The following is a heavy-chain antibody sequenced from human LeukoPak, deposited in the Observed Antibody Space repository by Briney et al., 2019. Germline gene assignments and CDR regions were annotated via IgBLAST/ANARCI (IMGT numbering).Heavy chain of an antibody. D-gene: IGHD2-2*01. V-gene: IGHV4-34*01. CDR1: GGSFSGYY. J-gene: IGHJ6*03. CDR2: INHSGST. Sequence: PSETLSLTCAVYGGSFSGYYWSWIRQPPGKGLEWIGEINHSGSTNYNPSLKSRVTISVDTSKNQFSLKLSSVTAADTAVYYCARGRGADIVVVPAVLYYYYYMDVWGQGTMVTVSS. CDR3: ARGRGADIVVVPAVLYYYYYMDV.